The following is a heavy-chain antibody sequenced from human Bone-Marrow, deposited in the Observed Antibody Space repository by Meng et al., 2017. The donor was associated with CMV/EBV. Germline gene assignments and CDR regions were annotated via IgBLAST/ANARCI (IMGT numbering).Heavy chain of an antibody. V-gene: IGHV1-69*10. CDR3: ARSVVVPAADDY. J-gene: IGHJ4*02. CDR2: IIPILGIA. D-gene: IGHD2-2*01. Sequence: SVKVSCKASGGTFSSYAISWVRQAPGQGLEWMGGIIPILGIANYAQKFQGRVTITADKSTSTAYMELSSLRSDDTAVYYCARSVVVPAADDYWGQGTLATVSS. CDR1: GGTFSSYA.